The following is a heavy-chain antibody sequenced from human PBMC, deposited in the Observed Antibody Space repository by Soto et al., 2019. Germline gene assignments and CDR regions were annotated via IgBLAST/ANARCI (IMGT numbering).Heavy chain of an antibody. CDR1: GYXFTDAW. CDR3: AGQKGY. Sequence: PXEXLKIYCKASGYXFTDAWIVWVRQMPGKGLEWMGIVYPGYSQTRYNPSFQGQINISADKSITTAYLQWTSLKASDSAMYYCAGQKGYWGQGTLVTVSS. V-gene: IGHV5-51*01. J-gene: IGHJ4*02. CDR2: VYPGYSQT.